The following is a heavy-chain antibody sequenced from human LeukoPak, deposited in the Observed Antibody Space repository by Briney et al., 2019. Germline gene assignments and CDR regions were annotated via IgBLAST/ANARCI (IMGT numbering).Heavy chain of an antibody. CDR3: AKDHVGTWSALDY. CDR1: GFTFSSSG. J-gene: IGHJ4*02. CDR2: IRYDGSDK. Sequence: GGSLRLSCAASGFTFSSSGMHWVRLAPGKGQEWVAFIRYDGSDKYYADSVKGRFILSRDNSRNTLSLEMNSLRAEDTAVYYCAKDHVGTWSALDYWGQGTLVTVSS. V-gene: IGHV3-30*02. D-gene: IGHD6-13*01.